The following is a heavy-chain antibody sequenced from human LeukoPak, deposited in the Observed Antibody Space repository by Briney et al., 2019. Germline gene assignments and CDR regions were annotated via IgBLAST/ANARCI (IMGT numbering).Heavy chain of an antibody. D-gene: IGHD4-17*01. V-gene: IGHV4-39*07. Sequence: SETLSLTCTVSGGSISSSSYYWGWIRQPPGKGLEWIGSIYYSGSTYYNPSLKSRVTISVDTSKNQFSLKLSSVTAADTAVYYCARAEVYGDYEETAFDIWGQGTMVTVSS. CDR3: ARAEVYGDYEETAFDI. CDR1: GGSISSSSYY. J-gene: IGHJ3*02. CDR2: IYYSGST.